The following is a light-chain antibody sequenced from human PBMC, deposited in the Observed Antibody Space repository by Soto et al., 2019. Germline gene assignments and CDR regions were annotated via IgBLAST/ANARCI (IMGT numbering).Light chain of an antibody. J-gene: IGKJ1*01. V-gene: IGKV1-8*01. Sequence: AIRMTQSPSSLSASTGDRVTITCRASQGISSYLAWYQQKPGKAPKLLIYAASTLQSRVPSRFSGSGSGTDFTLTISCLQPEDFATYYCQQYDSYPRTFGQGTKVEIK. CDR3: QQYDSYPRT. CDR2: AAS. CDR1: QGISSY.